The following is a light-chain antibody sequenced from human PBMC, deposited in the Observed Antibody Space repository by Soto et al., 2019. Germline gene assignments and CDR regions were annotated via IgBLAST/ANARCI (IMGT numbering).Light chain of an antibody. V-gene: IGKV1-12*01. CDR1: QRLGSW. Sequence: DIQMNQSPSSVSATVRDRVTITCRASQRLGSWLAWYQQKPGEPPKLLIYAASRLQIGVPSRFSGSGSGTDFTLTISSLQPEDFATYYCQQANSFLAITFGQGTRLEIK. CDR2: AAS. CDR3: QQANSFLAIT. J-gene: IGKJ5*01.